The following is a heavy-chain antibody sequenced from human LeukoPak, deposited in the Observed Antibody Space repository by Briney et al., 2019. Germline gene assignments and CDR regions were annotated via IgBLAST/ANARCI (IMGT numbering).Heavy chain of an antibody. CDR1: GESIIVYY. V-gene: IGHV4-59*08. D-gene: IGHD3-10*01. J-gene: IGHJ5*01. Sequence: PSETLSLTCTVSGESIIVYYWSWVRQSPMKRLEWIAYIRSTGATNYSPSLRSRVTISMDTSKNQFSLKLTSVTAADTAVYFCARHFSYGPASYPLDSWGQGTLVTVSS. CDR3: ARHFSYGPASYPLDS. CDR2: IRSTGAT.